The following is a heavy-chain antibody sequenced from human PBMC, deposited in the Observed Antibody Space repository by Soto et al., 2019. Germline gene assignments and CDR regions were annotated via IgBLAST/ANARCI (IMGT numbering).Heavy chain of an antibody. CDR2: INDSGNI. CDR3: ARSLILWLVEFARRGRYYYYMDD. CDR1: GGSFSGYQ. Sequence: QVQLQQWGAGLLKPSETLYLTCAVYGGSFSGYQWTWIRQTPGKGLEWIGEINDSGNINYNPSLKGRFTILLDTTKKQISLMLISVTAADSAVYYCARSLILWLVEFARRGRYYYYMDDWGKGTKVTVSS. V-gene: IGHV4-34*01. D-gene: IGHD3-10*01. J-gene: IGHJ6*03.